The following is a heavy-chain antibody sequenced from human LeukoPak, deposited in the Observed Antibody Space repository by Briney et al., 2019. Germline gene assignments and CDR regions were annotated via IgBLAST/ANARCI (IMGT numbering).Heavy chain of an antibody. CDR1: GGSISSSSYY. Sequence: PSETLSLTCAVSGGSISSSSYYWGWIRQPPGKGLEWIGSIYYSGSTYYNPSLKSRVTISVDTSKNQFSLKLSSVTAADTAVYYCASPAKEGFDPWGQGTLVTVSS. V-gene: IGHV4-39*01. CDR2: IYYSGST. CDR3: ASPAKEGFDP. J-gene: IGHJ5*02.